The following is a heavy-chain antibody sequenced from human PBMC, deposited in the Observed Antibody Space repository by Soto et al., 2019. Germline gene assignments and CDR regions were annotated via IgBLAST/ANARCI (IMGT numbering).Heavy chain of an antibody. V-gene: IGHV3-30-3*01. Sequence: PGGSLRLSCAASGFTFITYAMHWVRLAPGKGLEWVAAVSYDGNYKHYEDSVKGRFSISRDNSRNTLNLQMSSLRPEDTAVYYCARSNSATTQRRYAFDIWGQGTEVTVSS. CDR1: GFTFITYA. D-gene: IGHD6-25*01. J-gene: IGHJ3*02. CDR2: VSYDGNYK. CDR3: ARSNSATTQRRYAFDI.